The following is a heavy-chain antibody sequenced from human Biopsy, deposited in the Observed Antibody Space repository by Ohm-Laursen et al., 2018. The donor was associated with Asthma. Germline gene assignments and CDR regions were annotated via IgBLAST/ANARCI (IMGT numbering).Heavy chain of an antibody. CDR2: LIPVLGTP. D-gene: IGHD5-12*01. V-gene: IGHV1-69*13. J-gene: IGHJ6*02. CDR1: GDSFSNYA. CDR3: ARGCSGSDRIVYYYSGLEV. Sequence: SVKVSCKASGDSFSNYAISWVRQAPGQGLEWMGGLIPVLGTPDHAQMFEGRVTITADESTSTAYMELSSLSSEDTAAYYCARGCSGSDRIVYYYSGLEVWGQGTTVTVSS.